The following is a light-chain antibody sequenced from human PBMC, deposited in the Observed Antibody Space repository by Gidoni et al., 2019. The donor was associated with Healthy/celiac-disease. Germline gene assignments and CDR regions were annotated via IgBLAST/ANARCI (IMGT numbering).Light chain of an antibody. Sequence: QSVLTQPPSASGTPGQRVTISVSGSSSNIGSNSVYWYQQPPGTAPKLLIYRNNQLPSGVPDRFSGSKSGTSASLAISGLRSEDEADYYCAAWDDSLSGIFGGGTKLTVL. CDR1: SSNIGSNS. V-gene: IGLV1-47*01. CDR3: AAWDDSLSGI. CDR2: RNN. J-gene: IGLJ2*01.